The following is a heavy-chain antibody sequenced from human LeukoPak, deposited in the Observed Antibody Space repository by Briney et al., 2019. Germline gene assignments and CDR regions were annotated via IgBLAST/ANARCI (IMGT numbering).Heavy chain of an antibody. J-gene: IGHJ4*02. CDR1: GYTFTGYY. D-gene: IGHD3-16*01. CDR2: INPNSGGT. CDR3: AIFSRGGDDY. V-gene: IGHV1-2*02. Sequence: EASVTVSCKASGYTFTGYYMHWVRQAPGQGIEWMGWINPNSGGTNYAQKFQGRVTMTRDTSISTAYMERSRLRSDDTAVYYCAIFSRGGDDYWGQGTLVTVSS.